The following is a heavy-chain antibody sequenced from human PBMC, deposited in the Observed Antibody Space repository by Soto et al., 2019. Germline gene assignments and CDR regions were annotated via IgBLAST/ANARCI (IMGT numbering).Heavy chain of an antibody. V-gene: IGHV3-30*18. D-gene: IGHD2-15*01. CDR2: ISYDGSSE. CDR3: AKDTSSGGSTLDY. CDR1: GFTFNNYG. J-gene: IGHJ4*02. Sequence: PGGSLRLSCAASGFTFNNYGMYWVRQAPGKGLEWVAFISYDGSSEYYADSVKGRFTISRDNSKNTLYLQMNSLRAEDTAVYYCAKDTSSGGSTLDYWGQGTLVTVSS.